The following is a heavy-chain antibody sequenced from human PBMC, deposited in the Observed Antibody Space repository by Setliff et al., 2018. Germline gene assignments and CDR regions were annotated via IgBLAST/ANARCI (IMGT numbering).Heavy chain of an antibody. CDR2: IHHSGKA. CDR3: GRGFSRIEGWGNWFDP. D-gene: IGHD2-15*01. J-gene: IGHJ5*02. V-gene: IGHV4-4*03. CDR1: GGSISSSNW. Sequence: LRETLSLTCAVSGGSISSSNWWSWVRQPPGKGLEWIVNIHHSGKAYYNPSRKTRVTISVDTSKNQFSLRLTSVTAADTADYYCGRGFSRIEGWGNWFDPWGQGILVTVSS.